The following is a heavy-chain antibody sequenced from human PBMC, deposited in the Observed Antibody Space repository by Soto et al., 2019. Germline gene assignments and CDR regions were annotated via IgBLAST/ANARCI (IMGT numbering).Heavy chain of an antibody. Sequence: QLLQSGGGLVQPGGSLTLACAASGFTFGPTDMRWVRQAPGEGLEWVSTIDGSGGITYYADSVKGRFTISRDNSRNTEYLQMNSLRGDDTALYYCVKNSGWFNTWGQGALVTVSS. CDR2: IDGSGGIT. D-gene: IGHD3-10*01. CDR1: GFTFGPTD. CDR3: VKNSGWFNT. V-gene: IGHV3-23*01. J-gene: IGHJ5*02.